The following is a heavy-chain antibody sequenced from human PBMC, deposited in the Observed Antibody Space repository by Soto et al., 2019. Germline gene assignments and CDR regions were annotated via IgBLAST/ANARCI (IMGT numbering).Heavy chain of an antibody. CDR3: GRCRTDSSAMDV. D-gene: IGHD5-18*01. CDR2: ISPYNGRT. V-gene: IGHV1-18*01. CDR1: GYSFTSYG. J-gene: IGHJ6*02. Sequence: QVHLVQSGSDVEKPGASVKVSCKASGYSFTSYGIAWVRQVPGQGPEWMGWISPYNGRTNYAQSVKGRVVMTTDISTNTVYLELRSLRSDDSAIYYCGRCRTDSSAMDVWGQGTTVTVSS.